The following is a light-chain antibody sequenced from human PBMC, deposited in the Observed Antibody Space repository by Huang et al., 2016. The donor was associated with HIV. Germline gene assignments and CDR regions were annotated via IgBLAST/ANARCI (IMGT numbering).Light chain of an antibody. J-gene: IGKJ1*01. CDR3: QQYDYWPPVT. V-gene: IGKV3-15*01. CDR2: GAS. Sequence: IVMTQFPVTLSVSPGERAALSCRAGQSIKSNLAWYQQKPGQAPRLLIYGASTRATGVPARFSGSGSGTEFTLTINNLQSDDFAVYYCQQYDYWPPVTFGQGTKV. CDR1: QSIKSN.